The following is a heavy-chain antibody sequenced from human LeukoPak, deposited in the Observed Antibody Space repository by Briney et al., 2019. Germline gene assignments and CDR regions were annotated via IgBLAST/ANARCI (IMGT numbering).Heavy chain of an antibody. CDR2: IYNSGST. CDR1: GGSISRGSYY. J-gene: IGHJ4*02. Sequence: SETLSLTCIVSGGSISRGSYYWNWIRQPAGKGLEWMGRIYNSGSTNYNPSLKSRVTISTDMSRNQFPLNLSSVTAADTAVYYCARGTDRMIVVNWGQGTLVTVSS. CDR3: ARGTDRMIVVN. D-gene: IGHD3-22*01. V-gene: IGHV4-61*02.